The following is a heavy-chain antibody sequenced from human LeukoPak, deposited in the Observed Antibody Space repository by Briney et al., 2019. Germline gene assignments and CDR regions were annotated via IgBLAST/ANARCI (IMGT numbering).Heavy chain of an antibody. J-gene: IGHJ4*02. CDR3: AKASSNYFYYFEY. CDR1: GFTFSSYA. Sequence: GGSLRLSCAASGFTFSSYAMSWVRQAPGKGLEWVAVISYDATNKYYADSVKGRFTLSRDNSKNTLYLQTNTLRDEDTAVYYCAKASSNYFYYFEYWGQGTLVPVSS. D-gene: IGHD2/OR15-2a*01. CDR2: ISYDATNK. V-gene: IGHV3-30*18.